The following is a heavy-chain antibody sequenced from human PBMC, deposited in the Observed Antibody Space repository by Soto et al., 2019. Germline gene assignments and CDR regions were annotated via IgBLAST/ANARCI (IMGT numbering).Heavy chain of an antibody. CDR3: ARDAIYSEHYCDSSGQTTDY. V-gene: IGHV1-69*01. D-gene: IGHD3-22*01. CDR1: GGTFSSYA. Sequence: QVQLVQSGAEVKKPGSSVKVSCKASGGTFSSYAISWVRQAPGQGLEWMGGIIPIFGTANYAQKFQGRVTITADESTSTAYMELSSLRSEDTAVYYCARDAIYSEHYCDSSGQTTDYWGQGTLVTVSS. J-gene: IGHJ4*02. CDR2: IIPIFGTA.